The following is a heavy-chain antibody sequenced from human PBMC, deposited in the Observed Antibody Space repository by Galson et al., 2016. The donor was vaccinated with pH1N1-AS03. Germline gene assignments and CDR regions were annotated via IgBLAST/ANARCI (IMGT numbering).Heavy chain of an antibody. V-gene: IGHV4-31*03. CDR1: GGAISDGGYY. CDR3: ARDRHDYGPDPFDV. CDR2: IYYSGKA. D-gene: IGHD4-17*01. J-gene: IGHJ3*01. Sequence: TLSLTCTVSGGAISDGGYYWGWIRQLPGKGLEWMGYIYYSGKAYYNPPLDSRPSISVDTSKNEFSLKLTSVTAADTALYYCARDRHDYGPDPFDVWGQGTMVTVSP.